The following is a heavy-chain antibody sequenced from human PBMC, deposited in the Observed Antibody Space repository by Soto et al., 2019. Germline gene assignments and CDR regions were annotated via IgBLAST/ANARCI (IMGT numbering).Heavy chain of an antibody. J-gene: IGHJ3*02. V-gene: IGHV1-18*01. CDR2: ISAYNGNT. Sequence: QVQLVQSGGEVKKPGASVKVSCKASGYTFTTYGISWVRQAPGQGLEWMGWISAYNGNTSYAQKLQGRVTMTTDTSTSTAYMELRSLRSDDTAVYYCASVFFRLFAFEIWGQGTKVTVSS. D-gene: IGHD3-22*01. CDR3: ASVFFRLFAFEI. CDR1: GYTFTTYG.